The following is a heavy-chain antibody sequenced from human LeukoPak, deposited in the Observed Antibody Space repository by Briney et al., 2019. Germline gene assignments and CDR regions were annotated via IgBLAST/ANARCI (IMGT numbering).Heavy chain of an antibody. CDR1: GYTFTSYD. D-gene: IGHD3-22*01. Sequence: ASVKVSCKASGYTFTSYDINWVRQATGQGLEWMGWMNPNSGSTGYAQKFQGRVTMTRNTSISTAYMELSSLRSEDTAVYYCARKYYYDYYYYYYGMDVWGQGTTVTVSS. V-gene: IGHV1-8*01. CDR2: MNPNSGST. J-gene: IGHJ6*02. CDR3: ARKYYYDYYYYYYGMDV.